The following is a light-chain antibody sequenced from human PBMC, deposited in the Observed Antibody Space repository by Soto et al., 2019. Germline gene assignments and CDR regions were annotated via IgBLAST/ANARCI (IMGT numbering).Light chain of an antibody. CDR1: SGDVGGYNY. J-gene: IGLJ2*01. Sequence: QSALTQPPSASGSPGQSVTISCTGTSGDVGGYNYVSWYQQHPGKAPKLMIYEVTKRPSGVPDRFSGSKSGNTASLTVSGLQAEDEADYYCGSYADSNSAVFGGGTKLTVL. CDR3: GSYADSNSAV. CDR2: EVT. V-gene: IGLV2-8*01.